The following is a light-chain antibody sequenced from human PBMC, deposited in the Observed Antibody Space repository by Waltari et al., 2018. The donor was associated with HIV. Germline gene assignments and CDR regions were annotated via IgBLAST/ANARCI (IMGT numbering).Light chain of an antibody. Sequence: QSVLTQPPSISVAPGQRITVPCSGTSSNIGSGYDVHWYPQRPGTAPKLLLYKNKNRPSGVPDRFSASKSDASASLAITGLQAADEGDYFCQSYDTSLSAWVFGGGTRLTVL. CDR1: SSNIGSGYD. CDR3: QSYDTSLSAWV. V-gene: IGLV1-40*03. J-gene: IGLJ2*01. CDR2: KNK.